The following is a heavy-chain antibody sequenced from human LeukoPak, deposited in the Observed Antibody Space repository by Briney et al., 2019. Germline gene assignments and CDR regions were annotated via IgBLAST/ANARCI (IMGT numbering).Heavy chain of an antibody. V-gene: IGHV3-23*01. J-gene: IGHJ4*02. CDR3: AKVGDSTFDY. CDR2: ISGTGGST. D-gene: IGHD4-17*01. Sequence: GGSLRLSCAASGFTFSSYAMSWVRQAPGKGLEWVSAISGTGGSTYSADSVKGRFTNSRDNSKNTLYLQMNSLRAEDTAVYYCAKVGDSTFDYWGQGTLVTVSS. CDR1: GFTFSSYA.